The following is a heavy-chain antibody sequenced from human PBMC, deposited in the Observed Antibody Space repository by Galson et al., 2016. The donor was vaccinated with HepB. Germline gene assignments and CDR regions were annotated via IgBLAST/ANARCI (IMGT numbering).Heavy chain of an antibody. D-gene: IGHD6-19*01. V-gene: IGHV3-23*01. J-gene: IGHJ4*02. CDR3: AKDHPSSGWPTFDH. Sequence: SLRLSCAASGFNFRNFAMSWVRQAAGKGLEWVASVNNGGKPYYADSVKGRFIVSRDNSQNTLDLQLNSLRAEDTAVYYCAKDHPSSGWPTFDHWGPGTLVTVSS. CDR1: GFNFRNFA. CDR2: VNNGGKP.